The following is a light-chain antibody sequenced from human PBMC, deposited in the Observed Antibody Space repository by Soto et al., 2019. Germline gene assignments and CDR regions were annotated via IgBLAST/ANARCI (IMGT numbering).Light chain of an antibody. CDR2: EVS. CDR1: SSDIGAYDY. J-gene: IGLJ1*01. Sequence: QSALTQPASVSGSPGQSITISCTGTSSDIGAYDYVSWYQQHPGKAPKVMIYEVSNWPSGVSHRFSGSKSGNTASLTISGLQAEDEADYYCCSYTTSRTYVFGSGTKLTVL. CDR3: CSYTTSRTYV. V-gene: IGLV2-14*01.